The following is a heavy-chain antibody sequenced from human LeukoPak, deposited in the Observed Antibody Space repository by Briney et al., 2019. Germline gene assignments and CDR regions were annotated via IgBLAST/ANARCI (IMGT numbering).Heavy chain of an antibody. Sequence: GASVKVSCKTSGYRFTDYFMHWVRQAPGQGLEWMGWINPNSGGTNCAQKFQGRVTMTRDKSISTAYMELSRLRSDDTAVYSCARDXGIXXASTSCXXXYWGXXXXVTX. D-gene: IGHD2-2*01. J-gene: IGHJ4*01. V-gene: IGHV1-2*02. CDR3: ARDXGIXXASTSCXXXY. CDR1: GYRFTDYF. CDR2: INPNSGGT.